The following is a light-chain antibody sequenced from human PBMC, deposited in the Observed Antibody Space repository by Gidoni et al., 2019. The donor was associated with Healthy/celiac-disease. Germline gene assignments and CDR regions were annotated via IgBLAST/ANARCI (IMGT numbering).Light chain of an antibody. Sequence: EIVLTQSPATLSLSPGERATLSCRASQSVSSYLAWYQQKPGQAPRLLIYDASNRATGIPARFSGSGSGTDFTLTISSLELEDFAVYYCQQRSNFTFGQGTKVEIK. J-gene: IGKJ1*01. V-gene: IGKV3-11*01. CDR3: QQRSNFT. CDR1: QSVSSY. CDR2: DAS.